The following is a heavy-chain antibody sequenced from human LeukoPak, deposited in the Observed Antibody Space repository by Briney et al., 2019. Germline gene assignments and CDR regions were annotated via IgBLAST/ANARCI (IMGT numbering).Heavy chain of an antibody. CDR3: ARAIGGYSYGSFDY. CDR1: GFTFSSYD. J-gene: IGHJ4*02. V-gene: IGHV3-30-3*01. CDR2: ISYDGSNK. Sequence: GGSLRLSCAASGFTFSSYDMHWVRQAPGKGLEWVAVISYDGSNKYYADSVKGRFTISRDNSKNTLYLQMNSLRAEDTAVYYCARAIGGYSYGSFDYWGQGTLVTVSS. D-gene: IGHD5-18*01.